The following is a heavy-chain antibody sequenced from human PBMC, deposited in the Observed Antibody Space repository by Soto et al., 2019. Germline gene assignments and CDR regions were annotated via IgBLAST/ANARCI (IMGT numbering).Heavy chain of an antibody. J-gene: IGHJ6*02. D-gene: IGHD3-10*01. Sequence: DSVMVSCKVSGYTLTELSMHWVRQAPGKGLEWMGGFDPEDGETIYAQKFQGRVTMTEDTSTDTAYMELSSLRSEDTAVYYCATASSMVRGVTMSYYYYGMDVWGQGTTVTVSS. CDR2: FDPEDGET. CDR1: GYTLTELS. CDR3: ATASSMVRGVTMSYYYYGMDV. V-gene: IGHV1-24*01.